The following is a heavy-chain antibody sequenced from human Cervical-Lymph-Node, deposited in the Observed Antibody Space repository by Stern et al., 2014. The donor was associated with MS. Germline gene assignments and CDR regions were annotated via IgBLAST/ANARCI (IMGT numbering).Heavy chain of an antibody. V-gene: IGHV3-33*01. Sequence: VQLVESGGGVVQPGRSLRLSCAASGFTFSSYDIHWVRQAPGKGLEWVAVIRFDGSNKFYAESVKGRFTISRDNSKNTLYLQMNSLRDADTAVYYCVIDPYGYFDYWGRGTLVTVST. CDR2: IRFDGSNK. D-gene: IGHD3-10*01. J-gene: IGHJ4*02. CDR3: VIDPYGYFDY. CDR1: GFTFSSYD.